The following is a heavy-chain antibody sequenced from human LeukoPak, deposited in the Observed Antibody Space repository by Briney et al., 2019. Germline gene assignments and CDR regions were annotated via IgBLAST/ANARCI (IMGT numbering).Heavy chain of an antibody. CDR1: GFTFSSYA. CDR3: ARVKGEYSGSSSFDY. CDR2: ISYDGSNK. D-gene: IGHD1-26*01. J-gene: IGHJ4*02. Sequence: GGSLRLSCAASGFTFSSYAMHWVRQAPGKGLEWVAVISYDGSNKYYADSVKGRFTISRDNSKNTLYLQMNSLRAEDTAVYYCARVKGEYSGSSSFDYWGQGTLVTVSS. V-gene: IGHV3-30*04.